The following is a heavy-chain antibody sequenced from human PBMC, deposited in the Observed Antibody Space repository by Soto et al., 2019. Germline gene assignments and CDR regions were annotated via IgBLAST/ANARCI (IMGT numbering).Heavy chain of an antibody. CDR1: GGTFSSYS. Sequence: QVQLVQSGAEVKKPGSSVKVSCEASGGTFSSYSINWVRQAPGQGLEWMGRIIPFLDITTYSQKFQGRVTITADKSTRTGYLELSNLRSEDTSVYNCARENVGGSPFDYYYGMDVWGQGNTVNVSS. D-gene: IGHD1-26*01. V-gene: IGHV1-69*08. CDR2: IIPFLDIT. J-gene: IGHJ6*02. CDR3: ARENVGGSPFDYYYGMDV.